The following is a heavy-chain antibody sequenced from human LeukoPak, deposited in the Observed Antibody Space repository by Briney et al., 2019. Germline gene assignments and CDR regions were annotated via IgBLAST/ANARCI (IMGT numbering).Heavy chain of an antibody. Sequence: SETLSLTCAVYGGSFSGYYWSWIRQPPGKGLEWIGEINHSGSTNYSPSLKSRVTISVDTSKNLFSLKLSSVTVADSAVYYCARGLYDYGDYGRDGMDVWGQGTTVTVSS. CDR3: ARGLYDYGDYGRDGMDV. CDR1: GGSFSGYY. CDR2: INHSGST. D-gene: IGHD4-17*01. V-gene: IGHV4-34*01. J-gene: IGHJ6*02.